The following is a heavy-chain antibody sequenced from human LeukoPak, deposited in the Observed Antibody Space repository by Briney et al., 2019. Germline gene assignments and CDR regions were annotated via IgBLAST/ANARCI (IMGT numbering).Heavy chain of an antibody. CDR2: ISSSSSYI. CDR3: ARIAIAVAGPYSYYYYGMDV. Sequence: GGSLRLSCAASGFTFSSYSMNWARQAPGKGLEWVSSISSSSSYIYYADSVKGRFTISRDNAKNSLYPQMNSLRAADTAVYYCARIAIAVAGPYSYYYYGMDVWGQGTTVTVSS. V-gene: IGHV3-21*01. CDR1: GFTFSSYS. D-gene: IGHD6-19*01. J-gene: IGHJ6*02.